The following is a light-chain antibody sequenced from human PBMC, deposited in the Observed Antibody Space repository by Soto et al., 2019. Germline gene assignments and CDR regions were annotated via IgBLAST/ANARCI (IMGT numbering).Light chain of an antibody. J-gene: IGKJ2*01. CDR2: DAS. CDR3: QQYGSSAYT. Sequence: EIVLTQSPGTLSLSPGERATLSCRASQSVRSSYLAWYQQKPGQAPRHLVYDASSSATGIPDRFSGSGSGTDFTLNISRLEPEDFTVYFCQQYGSSAYTFGQGTKLEIK. V-gene: IGKV3-20*01. CDR1: QSVRSSY.